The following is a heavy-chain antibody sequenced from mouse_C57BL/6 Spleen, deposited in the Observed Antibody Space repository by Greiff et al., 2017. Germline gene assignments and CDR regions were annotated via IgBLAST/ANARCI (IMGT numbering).Heavy chain of an antibody. CDR2: INPSTGGT. D-gene: IGHD1-1*01. CDR3: ARKSYGSSSFAY. J-gene: IGHJ3*01. Sequence: EVKLQESGPELVKPGASVKISCKASGYSFTGYYMNWVKQSPEKSLEWIGEINPSTGGTTYNQKFKAKATLTVDKSSSTAYMQLKSLTSEDSAVYYCARKSYGSSSFAYWGQGTLVTVSA. V-gene: IGHV1-42*01. CDR1: GYSFTGYY.